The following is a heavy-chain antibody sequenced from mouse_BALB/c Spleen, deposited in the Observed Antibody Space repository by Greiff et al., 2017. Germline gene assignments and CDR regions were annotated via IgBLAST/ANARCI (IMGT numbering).Heavy chain of an antibody. V-gene: IGHV1-5*01. CDR2: IYPGNSDT. CDR1: GYSFTSYW. Sequence: VHVKQSGTVLARPGASVKMSCKASGYSFTSYWMHWVKQRPGQGLEWIGAIYPGNSDTSYNQKFKGKAKLTAVTSASTAYMELSSLTNEDSAVYYCTREDYYGSSYKSYWGQGTTLTVSS. D-gene: IGHD1-1*01. J-gene: IGHJ2*01. CDR3: TREDYYGSSYKSY.